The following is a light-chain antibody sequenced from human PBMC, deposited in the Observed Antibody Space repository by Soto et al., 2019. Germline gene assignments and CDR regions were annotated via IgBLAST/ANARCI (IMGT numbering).Light chain of an antibody. V-gene: IGLV1-40*01. CDR1: SSNIGAGSD. CDR3: QSYDSSLNGPYV. J-gene: IGLJ1*01. Sequence: QSVLTQPPSVSGAPGQRVTISCTGSSSNIGAGSDVHWYQQLPGTAPKLLIFRNTNRPSGVPDRFSGSKSGTSASLAITGLQAEDEADYYCQSYDSSLNGPYVSGTGTKVTVL. CDR2: RNT.